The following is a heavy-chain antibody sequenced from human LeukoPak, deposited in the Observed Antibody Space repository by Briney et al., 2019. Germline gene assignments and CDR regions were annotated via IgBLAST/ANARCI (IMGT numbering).Heavy chain of an antibody. D-gene: IGHD3-3*01. J-gene: IGHJ4*02. CDR3: ARGEWYFDY. V-gene: IGHV4-30-4*08. Sequence: SQTLSRTCTVSGGSISSGDYYWSWIRQPPGKGLEWIGYIYYSGSTYYNPSLKSRVTISVDTSKNQFSLMLSSVTAADTAVYSCARGEWYFDYWGQGTRVTVSS. CDR1: GGSISSGDYY. CDR2: IYYSGST.